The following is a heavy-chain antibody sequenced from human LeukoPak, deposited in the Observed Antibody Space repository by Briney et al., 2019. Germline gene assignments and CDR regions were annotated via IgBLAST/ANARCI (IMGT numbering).Heavy chain of an antibody. D-gene: IGHD4-23*01. CDR1: GFTFSSYA. V-gene: IGHV3-30-3*01. J-gene: IGHJ4*02. CDR3: AAGGNELNFDY. CDR2: ISYDGSNK. Sequence: GVALRLSCAASGFTFSSYAMHWVRQAPGKGLEWVAVISYDGSNKYYADSVKGRFTISRDNSKNTLYLQMNSLRAEDTAVYYCAAGGNELNFDYWGQGTLVTVSS.